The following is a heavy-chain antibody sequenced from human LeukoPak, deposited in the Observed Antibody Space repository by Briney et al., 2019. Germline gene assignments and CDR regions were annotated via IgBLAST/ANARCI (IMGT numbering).Heavy chain of an antibody. V-gene: IGHV4-34*01. CDR1: GGPFSGYF. Sequence: PSETLSLTCAVSGGPFSGYFWSWIRQSSGKGLEWIGEIHNSGTTNYNPSLNSRVTISEDTSKNQFYLNLSSVTAADTTVYYCARRYYYNLGSFPFDFWGQGTLVTVSS. D-gene: IGHD3-10*01. CDR2: IHNSGTT. CDR3: ARRYYYNLGSFPFDF. J-gene: IGHJ4*02.